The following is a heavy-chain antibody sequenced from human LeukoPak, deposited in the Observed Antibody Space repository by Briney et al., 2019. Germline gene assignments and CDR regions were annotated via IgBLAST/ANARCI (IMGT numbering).Heavy chain of an antibody. V-gene: IGHV3-23*01. CDR3: APLTGGYYFDY. CDR2: ISGSGGST. Sequence: GGSLRLSCAASGFTFSSYAMSWVRQAPGKGPEWVSAISGSGGSTYYADSVKGRFTISRDNSKNTLYLQMNSLRAEDTAVYYCAPLTGGYYFDYWGQGTLVTVSS. CDR1: GFTFSSYA. D-gene: IGHD1-20*01. J-gene: IGHJ4*02.